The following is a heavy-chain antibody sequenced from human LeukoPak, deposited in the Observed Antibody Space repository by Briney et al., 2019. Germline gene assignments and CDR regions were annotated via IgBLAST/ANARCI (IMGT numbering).Heavy chain of an antibody. CDR2: ISERGGST. V-gene: IGHV3-23*01. J-gene: IGHJ6*03. D-gene: IGHD5-18*01. Sequence: GGSLRLSCVVSGITLSNYGMSWVRQAPGKGLEWVSGISERGGSTNYADSVKGRFIISRDTSKNTVYLQMNSLRAEDTAVYYCARIPSGYTLGYGYYYYYMDVWGQGTMVTVSS. CDR3: ARIPSGYTLGYGYYYYYMDV. CDR1: GITLSNYG.